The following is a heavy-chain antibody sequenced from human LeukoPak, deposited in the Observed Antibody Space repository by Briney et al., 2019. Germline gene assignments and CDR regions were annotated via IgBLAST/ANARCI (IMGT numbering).Heavy chain of an antibody. CDR2: IYYSGST. V-gene: IGHV4-59*01. CDR1: GGSISSYY. Sequence: PSETLSLTCTVSGGSISSYYWSWIRQPPGKGLEWIGYIYYSGSTNYNPSLKSRVTISVDTSKNQFSLKLSSVTAADTAVYYCARGVGTVPFDTWGQGTMVTVSS. J-gene: IGHJ3*02. CDR3: ARGVGTVPFDT. D-gene: IGHD7-27*01.